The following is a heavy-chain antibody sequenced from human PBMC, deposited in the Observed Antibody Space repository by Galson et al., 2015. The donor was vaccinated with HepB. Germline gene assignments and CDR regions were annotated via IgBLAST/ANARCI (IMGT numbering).Heavy chain of an antibody. D-gene: IGHD3-22*01. CDR3: ARDDSTGYYYFDY. Sequence: SLRLSCAASGSTFNNYWMSWIRQAPGKGLERVANINQDDSEKYYVDSVKDRFTISRDNAKNSLYLQMNNLRAEDRAVYYCARDDSTGYYYFDYWGQGTLVTVSS. CDR1: GSTFNNYW. J-gene: IGHJ4*02. V-gene: IGHV3-7*01. CDR2: INQDDSEK.